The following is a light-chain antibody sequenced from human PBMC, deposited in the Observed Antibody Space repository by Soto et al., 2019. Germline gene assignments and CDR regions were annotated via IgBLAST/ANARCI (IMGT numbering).Light chain of an antibody. CDR3: QKYNSAPHT. V-gene: IGKV1-27*01. Sequence: DIQMTQSPSYLSASVGDRVTITCRASQGISNYLAWYQQKPGKVPKLLIYAASTLQSGVPYRFSGSGSWTDFTLTISSLQPEDVATYYCQKYNSAPHTFGQGPKLEI. CDR1: QGISNY. CDR2: AAS. J-gene: IGKJ2*01.